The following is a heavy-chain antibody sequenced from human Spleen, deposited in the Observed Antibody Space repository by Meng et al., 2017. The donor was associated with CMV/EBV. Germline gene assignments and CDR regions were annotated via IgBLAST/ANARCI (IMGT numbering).Heavy chain of an antibody. CDR3: ARIHGRTLGYCSGGSCYLDY. CDR1: GGSISSSSYY. D-gene: IGHD2-15*01. V-gene: IGHV4-39*07. J-gene: IGHJ4*02. Sequence: SETLSLTCTVSGGSISSSSYYWGWIRQPPGKGLEWIGSIYYSGSTYYNPSLKSRVTISVDTSKNQFSLKLSSVTAADTAIYYCARIHGRTLGYCSGGSCYLDYWGQGTLVTVSS. CDR2: IYYSGST.